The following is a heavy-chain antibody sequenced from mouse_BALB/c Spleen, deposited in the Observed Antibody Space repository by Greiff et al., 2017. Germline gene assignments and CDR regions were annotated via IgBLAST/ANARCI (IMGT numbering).Heavy chain of an antibody. CDR3: ARSYRYDGYFDV. J-gene: IGHJ1*01. CDR2: INPSNGRT. CDR1: GYTFTSYW. V-gene: IGHV1S81*02. D-gene: IGHD2-14*01. Sequence: VQLHQPGAELVKPGASVKLSCKASGYTFTSYWMHWVKQRPGQGLEWIGEINPSNGRTNYNEKFKSKATLTVDKSSSTAYMQLSSLTSEDSAVYYCARSYRYDGYFDVWGAGTTVTVSS.